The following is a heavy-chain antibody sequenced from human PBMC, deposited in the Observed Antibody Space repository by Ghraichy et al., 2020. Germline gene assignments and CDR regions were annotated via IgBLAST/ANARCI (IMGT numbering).Heavy chain of an antibody. CDR1: GYTFTGYY. CDR2: INPNSGGT. V-gene: IGHV1-2*02. CDR3: ARELPDYYDSSGYYPQYFQH. J-gene: IGHJ1*01. Sequence: ASVKVSCKASGYTFTGYYMHWVRQAPGQGLEWMGWINPNSGGTNYAQKFQGRVTMTRDTSISTAYMELSRLRSDDTAVYYCARELPDYYDSSGYYPQYFQHWGQGTLVTVSS. D-gene: IGHD3-22*01.